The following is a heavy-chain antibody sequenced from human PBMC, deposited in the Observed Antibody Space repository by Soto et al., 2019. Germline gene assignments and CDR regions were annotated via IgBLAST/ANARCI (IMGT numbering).Heavy chain of an antibody. V-gene: IGHV3-33*01. CDR3: ARDWGGATSGFDI. CDR1: GFSFGDYG. J-gene: IGHJ4*02. D-gene: IGHD1-26*01. CDR2: IWFDGSKK. Sequence: GGSLRLSCEVSGFSFGDYGMHWVRQAPGKGLEWVAVIWFDGSKKYYVDSVKGRFSISRDNSKNTLALQMNSLRADDTAVYYCARDWGGATSGFDIWGQGTLVTVS.